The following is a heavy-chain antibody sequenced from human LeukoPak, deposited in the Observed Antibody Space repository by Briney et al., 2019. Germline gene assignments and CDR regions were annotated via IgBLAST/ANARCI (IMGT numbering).Heavy chain of an antibody. V-gene: IGHV4-39*07. CDR1: GGSISSSSYY. D-gene: IGHD7-27*01. CDR3: ASRKLGNDY. J-gene: IGHJ4*02. Sequence: PSETLSLTCTVSGGSISSSSYYWGWIRQPPGKGLEWIGSIYYSGSTYYNPSLKSRVTISADTSKNQFSLKLISVTAADTAVYYCASRKLGNDYWGQGTLVTVSS. CDR2: IYYSGST.